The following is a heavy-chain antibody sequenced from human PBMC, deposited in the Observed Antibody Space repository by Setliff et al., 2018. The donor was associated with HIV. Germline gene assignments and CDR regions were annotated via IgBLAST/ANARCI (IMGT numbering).Heavy chain of an antibody. V-gene: IGHV3-23*01. J-gene: IGHJ6*03. CDR1: GFSFRNFP. Sequence: GGSLRLSCAASGFSFRNFPMTWVRQAPGKGLEWVSVISGSGESSYYGDTVKGRFNISRDNSKNTPYLQMSSLRAEDTAVYYCVKGGTSAFYESYYYFYMDVWGKGTTVTVSS. CDR2: ISGSGESS. D-gene: IGHD3-22*01. CDR3: VKGGTSAFYESYYYFYMDV.